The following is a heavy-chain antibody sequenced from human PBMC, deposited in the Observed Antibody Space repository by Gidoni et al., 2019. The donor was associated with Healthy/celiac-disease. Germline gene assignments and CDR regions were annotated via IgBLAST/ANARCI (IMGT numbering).Heavy chain of an antibody. D-gene: IGHD1-7*01. V-gene: IGHV3-9*01. CDR2: ISWNSGSI. CDR3: AKGAVWNYVSGAFDI. Sequence: EVQLVESGGGLVQPGRSLRLSCASSGFTFDDYSMHWVRQAPGKGLEWVSGISWNSGSIGYADSVKGRFTISRDNAKNSLYLQMNSLRAEDTALYYCAKGAVWNYVSGAFDIWGQGTMVTVSS. J-gene: IGHJ3*02. CDR1: GFTFDDYS.